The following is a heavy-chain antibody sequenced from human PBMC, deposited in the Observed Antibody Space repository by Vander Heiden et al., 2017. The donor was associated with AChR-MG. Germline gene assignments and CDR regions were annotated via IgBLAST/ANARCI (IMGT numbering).Heavy chain of an antibody. CDR1: GGSISSYY. D-gene: IGHD3-10*01. V-gene: IGHV4-59*01. CDR2: IYYSGST. Sequence: QVQLQESGPGLVKPSETLSLTCTVPGGSISSYYWSWIRQPPGKGLEWIGYIYYSGSTNYNPSLKSRVTISVDTSKNQFSLKLSSVTAADTAVYYCARVVIRGGSGSYLRAFDIWGQGTMVTVSS. CDR3: ARVVIRGGSGSYLRAFDI. J-gene: IGHJ3*02.